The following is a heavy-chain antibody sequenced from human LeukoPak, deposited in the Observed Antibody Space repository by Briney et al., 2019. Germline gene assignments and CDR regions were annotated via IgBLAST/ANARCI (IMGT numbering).Heavy chain of an antibody. Sequence: GSLRLSCAASGFTVSSNYMSWVRQPPGKGLEWIGEIYHSGSTNYNPSLKSRVTISVDKSKNQFSLKLSSVTAADTAVYYCARAPLYGSGSYYFDYWGQGTLVTVSS. CDR3: ARAPLYGSGSYYFDY. D-gene: IGHD3-10*01. CDR1: GFTVSSNY. V-gene: IGHV4-4*02. J-gene: IGHJ4*02. CDR2: IYHSGST.